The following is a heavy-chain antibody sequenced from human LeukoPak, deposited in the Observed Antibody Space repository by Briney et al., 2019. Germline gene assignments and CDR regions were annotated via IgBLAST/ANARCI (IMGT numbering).Heavy chain of an antibody. CDR2: INHSGST. CDR1: GGSFSGYY. V-gene: IGHV4-34*01. CDR3: ARASLHFDY. Sequence: SETLSLTCAVYGGSFSGYYWSWIRQPPGKGLEWIGEINHSGSTNYNPSLKSRVAISVDTSKNQFSLKLSSVTAADTAVYYCARASLHFDYWGQGTLVTVSS. J-gene: IGHJ4*02.